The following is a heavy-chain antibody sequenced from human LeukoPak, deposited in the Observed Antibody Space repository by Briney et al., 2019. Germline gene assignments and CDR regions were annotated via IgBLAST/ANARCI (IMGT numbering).Heavy chain of an antibody. CDR1: GFTFSSYE. Sequence: PGGSLRLSCAASGFTFSSYEMNWVRQAPGKGLEWVSYISSSGSTIYYADSVKGRFTTSRDNAKNSLYPQMNSLRAEDTAVYYCARDLRSSGYYAFDYWGQGTLVTVSS. CDR2: ISSSGSTI. J-gene: IGHJ4*02. V-gene: IGHV3-48*03. CDR3: ARDLRSSGYYAFDY. D-gene: IGHD3-22*01.